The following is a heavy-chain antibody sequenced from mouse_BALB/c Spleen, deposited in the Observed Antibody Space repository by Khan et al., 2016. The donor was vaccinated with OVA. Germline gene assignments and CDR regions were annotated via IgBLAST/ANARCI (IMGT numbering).Heavy chain of an antibody. CDR1: GYTFTSYW. Sequence: DLVKPGASVKLSCKASGYTFTSYWINWIKQRPGQGLEWIGRIAPGSGSIYYNEMFKDKATLTVDTSSSTAYIQLHSLSSEDSAVYFWSRANGGEVPLDYWGQGTTLTVSS. CDR2: IAPGSGSI. J-gene: IGHJ2*01. CDR3: SRANGGEVPLDY. V-gene: IGHV1S41*01. D-gene: IGHD1-1*02.